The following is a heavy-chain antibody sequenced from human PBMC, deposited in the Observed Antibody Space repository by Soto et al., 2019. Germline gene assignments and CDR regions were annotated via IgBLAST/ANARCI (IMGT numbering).Heavy chain of an antibody. V-gene: IGHV4-4*02. CDR1: GGSFSSNNW. Sequence: QVQLQESGPGLVKPSGTLSLTCAVSGGSFSSNNWWSWVRQPPGKGLEWIGEIYHSRSTNYNPSLNSRVTISIAKYKNQYSLNLRSVSAADTAVYYCARAGDHTLTGTFDIWGQGTMVTVSS. CDR2: IYHSRST. CDR3: ARAGDHTLTGTFDI. D-gene: IGHD4-17*01. J-gene: IGHJ3*02.